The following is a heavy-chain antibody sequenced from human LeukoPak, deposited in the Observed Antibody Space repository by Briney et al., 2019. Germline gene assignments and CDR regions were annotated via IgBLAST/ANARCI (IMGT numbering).Heavy chain of an antibody. CDR3: AKKRYESSGYVQH. CDR1: GFTFSNYA. J-gene: IGHJ1*01. CDR2: ISGSGGST. D-gene: IGHD3-22*01. V-gene: IGHV3-23*01. Sequence: GGSLRLSCAASGFTFSNYAMSWVRQAPGKGLEWVSDISGSGGSTNYADSVKGRFTISRDNSKNTLYLQMNSLRAEDTAVYYCAKKRYESSGYVQHWGQGTLVTVSS.